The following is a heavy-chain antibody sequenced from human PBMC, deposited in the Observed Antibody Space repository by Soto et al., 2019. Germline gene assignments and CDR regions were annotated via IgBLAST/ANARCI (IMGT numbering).Heavy chain of an antibody. CDR1: GFTFSRFF. CDR3: ARDPTVDYLGAFDF. J-gene: IGHJ3*01. CDR2: IGANGGGT. D-gene: IGHD4-17*01. V-gene: IGHV3-23*01. Sequence: EVQLLEPGGGLVQPGGSLRLSCAASGFTFSRFFMSWVRQAPGKGLAWVSGIGANGGGTYYADSVKGRFIISRDNSKNTLYLQMNSLRAEDTAVYYCARDPTVDYLGAFDFWGQKTMVTVSS.